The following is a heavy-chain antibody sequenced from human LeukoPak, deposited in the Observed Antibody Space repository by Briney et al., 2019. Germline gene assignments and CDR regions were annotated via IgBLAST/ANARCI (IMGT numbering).Heavy chain of an antibody. CDR1: GFTFSSYW. J-gene: IGHJ6*04. V-gene: IGHV3-74*01. Sequence: PGGSLRLSCAASGFTFSSYWMHWVRQAPGKGLVWVSRINSGGSSTSYADSVKGRFTISRDNAKNTLYLQMNSLRAGDTAVYYCARDSMVRGVIRQYYYGMDVWGKGTTVTVSS. D-gene: IGHD3-10*01. CDR2: INSGGSST. CDR3: ARDSMVRGVIRQYYYGMDV.